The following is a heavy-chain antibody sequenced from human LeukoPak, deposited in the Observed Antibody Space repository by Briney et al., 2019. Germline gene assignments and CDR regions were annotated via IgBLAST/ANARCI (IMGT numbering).Heavy chain of an antibody. D-gene: IGHD2-21*02. CDR3: ARVTRWAGLDF. J-gene: IGHJ4*02. Sequence: PSETLSLTCNVSGGSISSGDKYWSWIRQPAGKGLEWIGYIYYSGSTYYNPSLKSRLTISVDTSENQFSLHLTSVTAADTAVYFCARVTRWAGLDFWGQGTLVTVSS. V-gene: IGHV4-30-4*01. CDR2: IYYSGST. CDR1: GGSISSGDKY.